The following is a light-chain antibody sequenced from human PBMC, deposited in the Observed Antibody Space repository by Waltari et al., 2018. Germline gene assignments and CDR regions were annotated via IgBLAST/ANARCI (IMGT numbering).Light chain of an antibody. V-gene: IGKV3-20*01. CDR1: QSIIKY. Sequence: SCRASQSIIKYLAGYQKKPGQAPRLLIYHTSIRAAGIPDRFSGSGSGTDFSLFISRLEPEDFAVYYCQHYVSLPATFGQGTKVEIK. CDR2: HTS. CDR3: QHYVSLPAT. J-gene: IGKJ1*01.